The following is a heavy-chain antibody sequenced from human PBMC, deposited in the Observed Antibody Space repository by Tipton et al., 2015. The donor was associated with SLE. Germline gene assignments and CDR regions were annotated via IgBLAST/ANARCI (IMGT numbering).Heavy chain of an antibody. CDR1: GFTFTSYV. CDR2: IYSGEAT. Sequence: SLRLSCAASGFTFTSYVINWVRQAPGKGLEWVSVIYSGEATYYAVPVKGRFTMSRDNYKNTVYLQMNSLRVEDTAIYYCAKGVTVASLRGMDVWGQGPTVTVS. V-gene: IGHV3-23*03. CDR3: AKGVTVASLRGMDV. D-gene: IGHD2-21*02. J-gene: IGHJ6*02.